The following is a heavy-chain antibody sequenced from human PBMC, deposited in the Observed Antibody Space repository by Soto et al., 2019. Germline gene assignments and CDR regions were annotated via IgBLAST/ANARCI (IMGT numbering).Heavy chain of an antibody. Sequence: EVQLLESGGGLVQPGGSLRLSCAASGFTFSSYAMSWVRQAPGKGLEWVSAISGSGGSTYYADSVKGRFTISRDNSKNTLYLQMNSLRAEDTAVYYCAKEDEATYYYDSSVYSYVDYWGQGTLVTVSS. CDR2: ISGSGGST. V-gene: IGHV3-23*01. CDR1: GFTFSSYA. D-gene: IGHD3-22*01. J-gene: IGHJ4*02. CDR3: AKEDEATYYYDSSVYSYVDY.